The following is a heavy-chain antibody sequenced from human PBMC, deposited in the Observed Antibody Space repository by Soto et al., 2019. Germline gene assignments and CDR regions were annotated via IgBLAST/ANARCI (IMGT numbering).Heavy chain of an antibody. D-gene: IGHD2-2*01. V-gene: IGHV3-48*01. CDR2: ISSSSSTI. Sequence: EVQLVESGGGLVQPGGSLRLSCAASGFTFSSYSMNWVRQAPGKGLEWVSYISSSSSTIYYADSVKGRFTISRDNAKNSLYLQMNSLRAEDTAVYYCARGDIVVVPAAMDIWGQGTMVTVSS. CDR1: GFTFSSYS. J-gene: IGHJ3*02. CDR3: ARGDIVVVPAAMDI.